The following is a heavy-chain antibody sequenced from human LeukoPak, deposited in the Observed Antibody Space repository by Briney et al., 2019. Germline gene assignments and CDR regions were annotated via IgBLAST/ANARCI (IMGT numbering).Heavy chain of an antibody. CDR3: ARESGYDRAGNWFDP. Sequence: PGMSLRLSCAASGFSFSTYGMHWVCQAPGKGLEWVAVIWYDGSNKYYADSVKGRFTVSRDNSKNTLYLQMNSLRAEDTAVYYCARESGYDRAGNWFDPWGQGTLVTVSS. V-gene: IGHV3-33*01. CDR1: GFSFSTYG. D-gene: IGHD5-12*01. CDR2: IWYDGSNK. J-gene: IGHJ5*02.